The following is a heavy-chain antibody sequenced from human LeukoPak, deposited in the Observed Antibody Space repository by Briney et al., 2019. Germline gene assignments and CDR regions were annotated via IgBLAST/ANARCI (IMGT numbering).Heavy chain of an antibody. CDR2: ISYDGSNK. J-gene: IGHJ4*02. Sequence: GRSLRLSCAASGFTFSSYGMHWVRQAPGKGLEWVAVISYDGSNKYYADSVKGRFTISRDNSKNTLYLQMNSLRAEDTAVYYCANGSYLDYWGQGTLVTVSS. CDR1: GFTFSSYG. CDR3: ANGSYLDY. D-gene: IGHD1-26*01. V-gene: IGHV3-30*18.